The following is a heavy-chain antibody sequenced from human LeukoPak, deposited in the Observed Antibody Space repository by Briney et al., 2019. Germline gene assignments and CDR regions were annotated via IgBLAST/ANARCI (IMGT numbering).Heavy chain of an antibody. V-gene: IGHV4-59*01. CDR1: GGSISSYY. CDR3: AKGRRDGYKLGPFDY. J-gene: IGHJ4*02. CDR2: IYYSGST. Sequence: SETLSLTCTVSGGSISSYYWSWIRQPPGRGLEWIGYIYYSGSTNYNPSLKSRVTISVDTSKNQFSLKLSSVTAADTAVYYCAKGRRDGYKLGPFDYWGQGTLVTVSS. D-gene: IGHD5-24*01.